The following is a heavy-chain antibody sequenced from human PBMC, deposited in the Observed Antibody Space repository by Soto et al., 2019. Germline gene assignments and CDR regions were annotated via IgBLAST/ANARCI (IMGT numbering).Heavy chain of an antibody. Sequence: PGGSLRLSCAASGFLFSNAWMSLVRQCPGKGLEWVARIKIQSDGGATEYAAVVKGRFTISRDDSNNAVYLQMDSLTSDDTGVYYCLTDPIKVWPYDYWGQGTPFTVSS. V-gene: IGHV3-15*01. J-gene: IGHJ4*02. CDR1: GFLFSNAW. CDR2: IKIQSDGGAT. D-gene: IGHD2-8*01. CDR3: LTDPIKVWPYDY.